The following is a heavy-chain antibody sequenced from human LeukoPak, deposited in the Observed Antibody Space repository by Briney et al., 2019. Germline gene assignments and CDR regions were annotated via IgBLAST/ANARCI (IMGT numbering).Heavy chain of an antibody. CDR1: GLSLSSQD. CDR2: ISGSGGST. J-gene: IGHJ4*02. Sequence: GGSLTLSCAASGLSLSSQDMHWVRQAPGKGLEWVSAISGSGGSTYYADSVKGRFTISRDNSKNTLYLQMNSLRAEDTAVYYCAKNRAGWGQGTLVTVSS. CDR3: AKNRAG. D-gene: IGHD6-25*01. V-gene: IGHV3-23*01.